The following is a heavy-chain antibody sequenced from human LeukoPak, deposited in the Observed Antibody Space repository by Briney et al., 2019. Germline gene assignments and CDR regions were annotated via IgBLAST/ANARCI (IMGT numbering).Heavy chain of an antibody. CDR3: WLQRMVAAYFDS. Sequence: SETLSLTCAVYGGSFSGYYWSCIRQPPGRRLEWIGEINHSGSTNYNPSLKSRVTISVDTSKNQFSLKLSSVTAADTAVYYCWLQRMVAAYFDSWGQGTLVTVSS. V-gene: IGHV4-34*01. CDR2: INHSGST. CDR1: GGSFSGYY. D-gene: IGHD2-15*01. J-gene: IGHJ4*02.